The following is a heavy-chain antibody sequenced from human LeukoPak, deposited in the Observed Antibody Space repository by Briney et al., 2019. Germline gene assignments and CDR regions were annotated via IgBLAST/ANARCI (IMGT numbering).Heavy chain of an antibody. CDR1: GFTFSSYA. Sequence: PGGSLRLSCAASGFTFSSYAMSWVRQAPGKGLEWVSAISGSGGSTYYADSVKGRFTISRDNSKNTLYLQMNSLRAEDTAVYYCAKGGCSSTSCYEYRGYYSDYWGQGTLVTVSS. V-gene: IGHV3-23*01. D-gene: IGHD2-2*01. J-gene: IGHJ4*02. CDR3: AKGGCSSTSCYEYRGYYSDY. CDR2: ISGSGGST.